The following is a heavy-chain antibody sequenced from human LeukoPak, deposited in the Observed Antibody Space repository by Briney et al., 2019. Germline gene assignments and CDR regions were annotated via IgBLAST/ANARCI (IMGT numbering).Heavy chain of an antibody. CDR3: ATSPLDSRYFFDY. CDR1: GFAFSTYW. CDR2: INSDGRST. D-gene: IGHD6-13*01. Sequence: PGGSLRLPCAASGFAFSTYWMHWVRQAPGKGLVWVSRINSDGRSTTYADSVKGRFTISRDNAKNTLYLQMNSLRAEDTAVYYCATSPLDSRYFFDYWGQGTLVTVSS. J-gene: IGHJ4*02. V-gene: IGHV3-74*01.